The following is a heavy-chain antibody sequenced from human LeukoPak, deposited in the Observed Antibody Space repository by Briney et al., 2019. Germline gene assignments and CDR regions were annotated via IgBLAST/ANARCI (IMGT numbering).Heavy chain of an antibody. CDR3: ARLNYYDSSGYYSGFDY. CDR1: RYSFTSYW. D-gene: IGHD3-22*01. Sequence: GESLKISCKGSRYSFTSYWIGWVRQMPGKGLEWMGIIYPGDSDTRYSPSFQGQVTISADKSISTAYLQWSSLKASDTAMYYCARLNYYDSSGYYSGFDYWGQGTLVTVSS. V-gene: IGHV5-51*01. CDR2: IYPGDSDT. J-gene: IGHJ4*02.